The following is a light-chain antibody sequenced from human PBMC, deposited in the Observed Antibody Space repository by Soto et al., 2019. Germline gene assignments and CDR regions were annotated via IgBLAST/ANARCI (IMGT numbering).Light chain of an antibody. J-gene: IGLJ1*01. Sequence: ALTQPASVSGSPGQSITISCTGTSSDVGSCDVVSWYQQHPGKVPKLLISEGSKRPSGVSDRFSGSKSGNTASLTISGLQAEDEADYYCSSYVGSNTYVFGTGTKVTVL. CDR1: SSDVGSCDV. CDR3: SSYVGSNTYV. CDR2: EGS. V-gene: IGLV2-23*01.